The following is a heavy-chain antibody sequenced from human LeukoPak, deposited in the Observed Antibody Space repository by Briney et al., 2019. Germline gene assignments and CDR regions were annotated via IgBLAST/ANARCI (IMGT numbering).Heavy chain of an antibody. D-gene: IGHD5-18*01. Sequence: PGGSLRLSCAASGFTFSSYAMHWVRQAPGKGLEWVAVISYDGSNKYYADSVKGQFTISRDNSKNTLYLQMNSLRAEDTAVYYCARVGYSDAFDIWGQGTMVTVSS. CDR3: ARVGYSDAFDI. CDR1: GFTFSSYA. CDR2: ISYDGSNK. V-gene: IGHV3-30-3*01. J-gene: IGHJ3*02.